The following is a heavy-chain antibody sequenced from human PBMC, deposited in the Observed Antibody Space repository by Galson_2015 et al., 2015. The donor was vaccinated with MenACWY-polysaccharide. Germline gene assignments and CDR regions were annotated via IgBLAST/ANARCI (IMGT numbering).Heavy chain of an antibody. CDR3: AREGSRIVFHASDT. D-gene: IGHD2-15*01. CDR2: IQYDGSKI. V-gene: IGHV3-33*01. CDR1: GLKFRGSG. Sequence: SLRLSCAASGLKFRGSGMHWVRQAPGKGLEWVAVIQYDGSKIVYADSVKGRFTISRDNSKNTLFLEMNSLGAEDTAVYYCAREGSRIVFHASDTWGQGTMVTVSS. J-gene: IGHJ3*02.